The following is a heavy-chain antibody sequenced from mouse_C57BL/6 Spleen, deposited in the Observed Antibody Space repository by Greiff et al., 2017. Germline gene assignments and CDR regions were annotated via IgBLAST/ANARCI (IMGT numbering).Heavy chain of an antibody. CDR1: GYAFSSYW. J-gene: IGHJ4*01. CDR3: ARFDYDGGYAMDY. V-gene: IGHV1-80*01. CDR2: IYPGDGDT. Sequence: VQLQQSGAELVKPGASVKISCKASGYAFSSYWINWVKQRPGKGLEWIGQIYPGDGDTNYNGKFKGKTTLTADKSSSTAYMQLSSLTSEDSAVYFCARFDYDGGYAMDYWGQGTSVTVSS. D-gene: IGHD2-4*01.